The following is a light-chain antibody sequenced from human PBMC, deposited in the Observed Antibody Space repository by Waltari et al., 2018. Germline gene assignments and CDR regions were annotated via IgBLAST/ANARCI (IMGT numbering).Light chain of an antibody. CDR3: QQYCCSPKT. Sequence: EVVLTQSPGTLSLSPGERATLSCRASQNIRDNYLAWYQQKPGQAPRLLIYQASTRATGVPHTFSGSGSGTDVTLDIIRLEPEDSAMYYCQQYCCSPKTFGQGTKVEIK. J-gene: IGKJ1*01. CDR2: QAS. CDR1: QNIRDNY. V-gene: IGKV3-20*01.